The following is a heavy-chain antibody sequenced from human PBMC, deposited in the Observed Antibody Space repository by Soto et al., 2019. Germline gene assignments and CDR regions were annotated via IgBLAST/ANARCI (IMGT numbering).Heavy chain of an antibody. V-gene: IGHV4-31*03. J-gene: IGHJ4*02. Sequence: SETLSLTCTVSGGSISSGGYYWSWIRQHPGKGLEWIGYIYYSGSTYYNPSLKSRVTISVDTSKNQFSLKLSSVTAADTAMYFCARASGESYPGSRVFDSWGQGTRVTVSS. CDR2: IYYSGST. CDR1: GGSISSGGYY. CDR3: ARASGESYPGSRVFDS. D-gene: IGHD3-10*01.